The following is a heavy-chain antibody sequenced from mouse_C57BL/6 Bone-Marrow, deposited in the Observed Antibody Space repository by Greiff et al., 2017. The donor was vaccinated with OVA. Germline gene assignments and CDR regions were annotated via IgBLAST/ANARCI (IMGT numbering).Heavy chain of an antibody. J-gene: IGHJ1*03. Sequence: EVQLQESGPELVKPGASVKIPCKASGYTFTDYNMDWVKQSHGKSLEWIGDINPNNGGTIYNQKFKGKATLTVDKSSSTAYMELRSLTSEDTAVYYCARGRLSSYVIWYFDVWGTGTTVTVSS. CDR3: ARGRLSSYVIWYFDV. CDR1: GYTFTDYN. CDR2: INPNNGGT. V-gene: IGHV1-18*01. D-gene: IGHD1-1*01.